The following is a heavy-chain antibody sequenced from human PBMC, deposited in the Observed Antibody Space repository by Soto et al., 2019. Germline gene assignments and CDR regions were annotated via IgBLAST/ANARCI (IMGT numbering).Heavy chain of an antibody. CDR3: ARGEQYSGRIFDY. CDR1: GGSIRSVGYY. CDR2: IYYSGST. V-gene: IGHV4-31*03. D-gene: IGHD1-26*01. J-gene: IGHJ4*01. Sequence: TLSLTCTVSGGSIRSVGYYWSWIRQHPGKGLEWIGYIYYSGSTYYNPSLKSRVTISVDTSKNQFSLKLSSVTAADTAVYFCARGEQYSGRIFDYWGQGTLVTVSS.